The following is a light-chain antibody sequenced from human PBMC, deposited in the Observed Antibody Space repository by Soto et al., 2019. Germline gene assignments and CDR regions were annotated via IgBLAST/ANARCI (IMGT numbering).Light chain of an antibody. CDR3: QSYDTSLSARV. V-gene: IGLV1-40*01. CDR1: RSNFGAGYD. CDR2: SNS. Sequence: QAVVTQPPSVSGAPGQRVTISCTGSRSNFGAGYDVHWYQQLPGTAPKLLIYSNSNRPSGVPDRFSGSKSGTAASLAITGLHAEDEADYYCQSYDTSLSARVFGGGTKLTVL. J-gene: IGLJ3*02.